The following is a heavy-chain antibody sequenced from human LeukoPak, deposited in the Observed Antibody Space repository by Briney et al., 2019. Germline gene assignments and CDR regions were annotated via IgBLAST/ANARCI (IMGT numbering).Heavy chain of an antibody. D-gene: IGHD6-13*01. CDR3: ARGHSSSWYDRGAFDI. CDR2: INHSGST. Sequence: PSETLSLTCAVYGGSFSGYYWSWIRQPPGKGLEWIGEINHSGSTNYNPSLKSRVTISVDTSKNQFSLKLSSVTAADTAVYYCARGHSSSWYDRGAFDIWGQGTMVTVSS. CDR1: GGSFSGYY. J-gene: IGHJ3*02. V-gene: IGHV4-34*01.